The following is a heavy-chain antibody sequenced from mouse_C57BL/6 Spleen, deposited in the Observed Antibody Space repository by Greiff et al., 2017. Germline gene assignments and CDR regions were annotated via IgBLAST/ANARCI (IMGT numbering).Heavy chain of an antibody. D-gene: IGHD1-1*01. Sequence: LVESGAELVKPGASVKLSCTASGFNIKDYYMHWVKQRTEQGLEWIGRIDPEAGATQYAPKFQGKATITADTSSNTAYLQLSSLTSEDTAVYYCARDGSSWGDFGGTGTTLTVSS. CDR1: GFNIKDYY. V-gene: IGHV14-2*01. CDR2: IDPEAGAT. J-gene: IGHJ2*01. CDR3: ARDGSSWGDF.